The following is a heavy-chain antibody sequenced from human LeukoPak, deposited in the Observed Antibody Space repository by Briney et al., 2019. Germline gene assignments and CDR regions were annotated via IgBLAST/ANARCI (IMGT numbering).Heavy chain of an antibody. J-gene: IGHJ5*02. V-gene: IGHV3-23*01. CDR1: GFTFSSYG. CDR3: ARSREDCCGSFDP. D-gene: IGHD2-15*01. Sequence: GGSLRLSCAASGFTFSSYGMSWVRQAPGKGLEWVSAISGSGGSTYYADSVKGRFIISRDNSKNTLYLQMNSLRAEDTAVYYCARSREDCCGSFDPWGQGTLVTVSS. CDR2: ISGSGGST.